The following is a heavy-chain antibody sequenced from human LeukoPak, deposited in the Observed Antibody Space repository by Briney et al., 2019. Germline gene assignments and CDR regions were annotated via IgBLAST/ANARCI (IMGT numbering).Heavy chain of an antibody. J-gene: IGHJ6*03. CDR3: ARGLRVRGANYYYYYYMDV. Sequence: ASVKVSCKASGYSFTNYDINWVRQATGQGLEWMGWMNPNSGITAYAQKFQGRVTITRNTSISTAYMELSSLRSEDTAVYYCARGLRVRGANYYYYYYMDVWGKGTTVTVSS. V-gene: IGHV1-8*03. CDR1: GYSFTNYD. D-gene: IGHD3-10*01. CDR2: MNPNSGIT.